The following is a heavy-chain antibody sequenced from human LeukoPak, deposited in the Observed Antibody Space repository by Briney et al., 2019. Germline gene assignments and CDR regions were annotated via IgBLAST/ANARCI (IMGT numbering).Heavy chain of an antibody. D-gene: IGHD3-9*01. J-gene: IGHJ3*02. Sequence: SETLSLTCSVSSGSINNFYWSWIRQPPGKGLEWIGYILSSGSTNYNPSVKSRVSISVDTSRNQFSLKLSSVTAADTAVYYCARDLPHYDILTGYYNGDAFDIWGQGAMVTVSS. CDR3: ARDLPHYDILTGYYNGDAFDI. CDR1: SGSINNFY. V-gene: IGHV4-59*01. CDR2: ILSSGST.